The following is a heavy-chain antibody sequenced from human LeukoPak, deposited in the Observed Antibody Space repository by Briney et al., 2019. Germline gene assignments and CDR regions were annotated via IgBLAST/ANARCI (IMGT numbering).Heavy chain of an antibody. Sequence: ASVKVSCKASGYTFTGYYMHWVRQAPGQGLEWMGWINPNSGGTNYAQKFQGRVTMTRDTSISTAYMELSRLRSDDTAVYYCARDRDEYSSSLTRGKNYYYYYMDVWGKGTTVTVSS. CDR1: GYTFTGYY. CDR2: INPNSGGT. CDR3: ARDRDEYSSSLTRGKNYYYYYMDV. D-gene: IGHD6-6*01. V-gene: IGHV1-2*02. J-gene: IGHJ6*03.